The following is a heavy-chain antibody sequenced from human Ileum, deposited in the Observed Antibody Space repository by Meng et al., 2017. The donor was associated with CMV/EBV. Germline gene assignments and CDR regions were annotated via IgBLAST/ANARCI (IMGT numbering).Heavy chain of an antibody. Sequence: GESLKISCVASGFSFSDHYMDWVRQAPGKGLEWVGRIRVKAKSDTTEYAASVKGRFTISRDDSKNSLYLQMNSLKTEDTAVYYCARDQGVGTKDYYADMEVWGQGTTVTVSS. CDR1: GFSFSDHY. CDR2: IRVKAKSDTT. V-gene: IGHV3-72*01. CDR3: ARDQGVGTKDYYADMEV. J-gene: IGHJ6*02. D-gene: IGHD1-26*01.